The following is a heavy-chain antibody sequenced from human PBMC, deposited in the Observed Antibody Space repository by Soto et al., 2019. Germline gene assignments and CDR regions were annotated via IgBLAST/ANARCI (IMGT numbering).Heavy chain of an antibody. CDR1: GGSISSYY. V-gene: IGHV4-59*01. Sequence: SETLSLTCTVSGGSISSYYWSWIRQPPGKGLEWIGYIYYSGSTNYNPSLKSRVTISVGTSKNQFSLKLSSVTAADTAVYYCARGKDYCSGGSCYGHDYYFDYWGQGTLVTVSS. D-gene: IGHD2-15*01. CDR2: IYYSGST. J-gene: IGHJ4*02. CDR3: ARGKDYCSGGSCYGHDYYFDY.